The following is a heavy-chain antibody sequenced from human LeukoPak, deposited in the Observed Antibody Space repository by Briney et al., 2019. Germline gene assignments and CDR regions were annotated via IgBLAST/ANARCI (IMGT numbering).Heavy chain of an antibody. D-gene: IGHD3-22*01. Sequence: SVKVSCKASGVTFSSYVISWVRQAPGQGLEWRGGIIPIFGTAKYAQKFQGRITITADESTSTAYMELSSLRYEDTAVCYCARDRRMRTMITGYFDYWGQGTLVTVSS. CDR1: GVTFSSYV. CDR3: ARDRRMRTMITGYFDY. V-gene: IGHV1-69*13. CDR2: IIPIFGTA. J-gene: IGHJ4*02.